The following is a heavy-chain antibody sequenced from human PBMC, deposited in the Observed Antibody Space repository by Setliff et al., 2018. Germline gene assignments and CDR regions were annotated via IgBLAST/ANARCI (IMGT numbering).Heavy chain of an antibody. CDR1: GYTFTSYA. Sequence: GASVKVSCKASGYTFTSYAMHWVRQAPGQRLGWMGWINAGNGNTKYSQKFQGRVTITRDTSASTAYMELSSLRSEDTAVYYCATHGGYYYDSSGSFGAYWGQGTLVTVSS. D-gene: IGHD3-22*01. J-gene: IGHJ4*02. CDR2: INAGNGNT. V-gene: IGHV1-3*01. CDR3: ATHGGYYYDSSGSFGAY.